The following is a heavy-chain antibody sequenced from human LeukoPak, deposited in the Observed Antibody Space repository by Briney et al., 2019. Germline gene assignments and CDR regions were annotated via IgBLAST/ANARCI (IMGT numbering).Heavy chain of an antibody. CDR1: GFTFSNYA. D-gene: IGHD6-6*01. Sequence: GGSLRLSCAASGFTFSNYAVNWVRQAPGKGLEWVSTIAGGGSTYYADSVKGRFTISRGNSKNTLYLQMNSLRAEDTALYYCAKAHSSSSGDYFDYWGQGTLVTVSS. J-gene: IGHJ4*02. CDR3: AKAHSSSSGDYFDY. CDR2: IAGGGST. V-gene: IGHV3-23*01.